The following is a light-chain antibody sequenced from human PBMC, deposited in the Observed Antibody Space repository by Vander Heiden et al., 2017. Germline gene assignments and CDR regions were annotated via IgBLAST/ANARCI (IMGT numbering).Light chain of an antibody. Sequence: QVVLTQSPSASASLGASVNLTCTLSGGHTTYAIAWHQKQSEKGPRFLMKVNSDGSHTKGDGIPDRFSGSTSGSERYLTISSLQSDDEADYYCQTWGSGFRVFGGGTKLTVL. V-gene: IGLV4-69*01. CDR1: GGHTTYA. J-gene: IGLJ3*02. CDR3: QTWGSGFRV. CDR2: VNSDGSH.